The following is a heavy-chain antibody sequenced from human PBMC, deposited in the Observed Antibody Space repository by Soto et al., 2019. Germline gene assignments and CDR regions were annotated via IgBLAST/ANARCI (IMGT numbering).Heavy chain of an antibody. CDR2: IHYIGGATYSP. CDR3: ARAPTYYKDSIGYQPFHP. V-gene: IGHV4-31*03. J-gene: IGHJ5*02. CDR1: GASIITDGYY. D-gene: IGHD3-22*01. Sequence: VQLQESGPGLVEPSQTLSLICTVSGASIITDGYYWTWIRQHPGKGLEWLGYIHYIGGATYSPSSNPSLQSRIAISVDVSKSLFSLKLTSVTAADTAVYYCARAPTYYKDSIGYQPFHPWGQGTLVTVSS.